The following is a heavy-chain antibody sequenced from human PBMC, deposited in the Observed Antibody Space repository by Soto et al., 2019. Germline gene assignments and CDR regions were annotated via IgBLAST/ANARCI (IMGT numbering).Heavy chain of an antibody. CDR3: ARDLSRYSSSGYKAPNYYYYGMDV. CDR1: GGSINSGRYS. D-gene: IGHD6-13*01. Sequence: SETLSLTCTVSGGSINSGRYSWTWIRQPPGKGLEWIGYIYYSGSTNYNPSLKSRVTISVDTSKNQFSLKLSSVTAADTAVYYCARDLSRYSSSGYKAPNYYYYGMDVWGQGTTVTVSS. V-gene: IGHV4-61*01. CDR2: IYYSGST. J-gene: IGHJ6*02.